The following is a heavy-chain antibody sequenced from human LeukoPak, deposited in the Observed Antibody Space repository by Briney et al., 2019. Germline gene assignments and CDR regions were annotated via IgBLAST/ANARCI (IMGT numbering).Heavy chain of an antibody. V-gene: IGHV1-69*06. D-gene: IGHD6-19*01. CDR3: SRVGRWLAADYYYYYYMDV. CDR2: IIPIFGTA. Sequence: SVKVSCKASGYTFTSYYMHWARQAPGQGLEWMGGIIPIFGTANYAQKFQGRVTITADKSTSTAYMELSSLRSEDTAVYYCSRVGRWLAADYYYYYYMDVWGKGTTVTVSS. CDR1: GYTFTSYY. J-gene: IGHJ6*03.